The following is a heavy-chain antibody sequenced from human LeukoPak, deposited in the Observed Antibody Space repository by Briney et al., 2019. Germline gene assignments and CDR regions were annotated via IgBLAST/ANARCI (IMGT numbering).Heavy chain of an antibody. CDR3: AREKAVADNWFDP. D-gene: IGHD6-19*01. Sequence: SETLSLTCTVSGGSISSYYWSWIRQPPGKGLEWIGYIYYSGSTNYNPSLKSRVTISVDTSKNQFSLKLSSVAAADTAVYYCAREKAVADNWFDPWGQGTLVTVSS. CDR2: IYYSGST. CDR1: GGSISSYY. V-gene: IGHV4-59*01. J-gene: IGHJ5*02.